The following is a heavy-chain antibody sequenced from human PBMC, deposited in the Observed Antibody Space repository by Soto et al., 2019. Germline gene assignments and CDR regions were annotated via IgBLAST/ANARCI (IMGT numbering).Heavy chain of an antibody. J-gene: IGHJ5*02. CDR2: IWYDGSNK. Sequence: QVQLVESGGGVVQPGRSLRLSCAASGFTFSSYGMHWVRQAPGKGLEWVAVIWYDGSNKYYADSVKGRFTISRDNSKNTLYLQMNSLRAEDTAVYYCARESKQWLWNWFDPWGPGTLVTVSS. V-gene: IGHV3-33*01. CDR1: GFTFSSYG. CDR3: ARESKQWLWNWFDP. D-gene: IGHD6-19*01.